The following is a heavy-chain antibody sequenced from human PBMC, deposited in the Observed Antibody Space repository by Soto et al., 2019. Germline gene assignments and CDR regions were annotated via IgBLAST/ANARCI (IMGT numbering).Heavy chain of an antibody. CDR2: IYYSGTT. J-gene: IGHJ5*02. D-gene: IGHD3-22*01. Sequence: RQLLEKELEWIGYIYYSGTTNYNPSLKSRVTISADTSKNQFALRLSSVTAADTAVYYCARAPDPEIYNGSSDYPTLWFPPWGQGTLVTVS. V-gene: IGHV4-59*01. CDR3: ARAPDPEIYNGSSDYPTLWFPP.